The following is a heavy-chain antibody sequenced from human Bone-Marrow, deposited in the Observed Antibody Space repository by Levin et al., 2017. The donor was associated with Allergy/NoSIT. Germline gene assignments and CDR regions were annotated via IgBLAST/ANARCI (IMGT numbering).Heavy chain of an antibody. V-gene: IGHV3-9*01. CDR1: GFTFGDYA. CDR2: ISWNSGSI. Sequence: AGGSLRLSCAASGFTFGDYAMHWVRQAPGKGLEWVSGISWNSGSIGYADSVKGRFTISRDNAKNSLYLQMNSLRAEDTALYYCAKDIKQWELQSDAFDIWGQGTMVTVSS. J-gene: IGHJ3*02. CDR3: AKDIKQWELQSDAFDI. D-gene: IGHD1-26*01.